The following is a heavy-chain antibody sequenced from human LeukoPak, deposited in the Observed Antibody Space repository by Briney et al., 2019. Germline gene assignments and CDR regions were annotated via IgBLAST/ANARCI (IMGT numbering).Heavy chain of an antibody. D-gene: IGHD3-16*01. Sequence: GGSLRLSCAASGFTVSSNYMSWVRQAPGKGLEWVAIISYDGNNKYYADSVKGRFTISRDSSKNTLYLRMNSLRPEDTAVYYCARPAYTAAYDLWGQGTMVTVSS. J-gene: IGHJ3*01. CDR2: ISYDGNNK. V-gene: IGHV3-30-3*01. CDR3: ARPAYTAAYDL. CDR1: GFTVSSNY.